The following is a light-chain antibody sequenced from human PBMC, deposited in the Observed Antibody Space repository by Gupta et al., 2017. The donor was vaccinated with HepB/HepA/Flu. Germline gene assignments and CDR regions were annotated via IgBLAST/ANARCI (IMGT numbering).Light chain of an antibody. J-gene: IGKJ2*04. V-gene: IGKV3-20*01. CDR2: GAS. CDR1: QSLSSSY. Sequence: ASQSLSSSYLAWYQQQRGQAPRLLIFGASSRASGIPDRFSGSGSGTHFTLTISRVDSEDCAVYYCQQNGGSPPCSFGQGTKLEI. CDR3: QQNGGSPPCS.